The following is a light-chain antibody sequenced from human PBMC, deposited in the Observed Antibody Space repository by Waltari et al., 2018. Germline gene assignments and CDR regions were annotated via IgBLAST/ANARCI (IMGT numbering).Light chain of an antibody. V-gene: IGKV3-11*01. CDR2: DTS. Sequence: EIVLTQSPATLSLSPGERATLSCRASPSVSNLLAWYQHRPGQSPRLLIYDTSYRAPGIPGRFSGSGSGADFTLTISGLEPEDFAVYYCQQRYNWPLTFGGGTRVEV. CDR3: QQRYNWPLT. J-gene: IGKJ4*01. CDR1: PSVSNL.